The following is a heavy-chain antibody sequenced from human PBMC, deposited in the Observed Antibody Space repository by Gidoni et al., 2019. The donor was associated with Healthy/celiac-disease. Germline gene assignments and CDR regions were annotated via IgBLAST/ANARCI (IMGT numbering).Heavy chain of an antibody. Sequence: QVQLVQSGAEVKKPGSSVKVSCKASGGTFSSYAISWVRQTPGQGLEWMGGIIPIFGTANYAQKFQGRVTITADKSTSTAYMELSSLRSEDTAVYYCVRGDIVVVPAAIGLGAYYYYGMDVWGQGTTVTVSS. V-gene: IGHV1-69*06. CDR3: VRGDIVVVPAAIGLGAYYYYGMDV. D-gene: IGHD2-2*02. J-gene: IGHJ6*02. CDR2: IIPIFGTA. CDR1: GGTFSSYA.